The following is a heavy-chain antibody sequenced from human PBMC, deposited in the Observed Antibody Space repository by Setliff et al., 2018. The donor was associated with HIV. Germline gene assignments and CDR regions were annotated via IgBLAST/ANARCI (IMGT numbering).Heavy chain of an antibody. V-gene: IGHV1-2*02. CDR1: GYSFTGYY. D-gene: IGHD5-12*01. CDR2: INPNSGGT. J-gene: IGHJ6*03. Sequence: ASVKVSCKASGYSFTGYYIHWVRQAPGQGLEWMGWINPNSGGTNYAQKFQGRVIMTRDRSIRTAYMELTRLTSDDTAVYYCSRDRSEWLRGEYYMDVWGNGTTVTVSS. CDR3: SRDRSEWLRGEYYMDV.